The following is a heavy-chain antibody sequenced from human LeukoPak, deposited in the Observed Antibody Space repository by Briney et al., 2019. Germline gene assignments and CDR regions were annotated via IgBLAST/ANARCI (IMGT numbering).Heavy chain of an antibody. CDR3: ARLIRRFGVFNWFDP. V-gene: IGHV4-4*02. CDR1: GGSISSSNW. Sequence: PSETLSLTCAVSGGSISSSNWWSWVRQPPGKGLEWIGEINHSGSTNYNPSLKSRVTISVDTSKNQFSLKLSSVTAADTAVYYCARLIRRFGVFNWFDPWGQGTLVTVSS. CDR2: INHSGST. D-gene: IGHD3-10*01. J-gene: IGHJ5*02.